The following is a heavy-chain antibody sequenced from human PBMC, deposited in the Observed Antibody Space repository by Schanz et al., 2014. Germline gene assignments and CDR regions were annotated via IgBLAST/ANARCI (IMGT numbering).Heavy chain of an antibody. Sequence: QVQLQESGPGLVKPSETLSLTCSVSGGDICNYYWSWIRQPPGKGLEWIGYIHQSGGTNYNPSLKSRVTILVDTSKNQFSLRLPSLTAADTAVYYCAKFLYDDPSWGQGTLVTVSS. V-gene: IGHV4-59*08. D-gene: IGHD3-3*01. CDR2: IHQSGGT. J-gene: IGHJ5*02. CDR1: GGDICNYY. CDR3: AKFLYDDPS.